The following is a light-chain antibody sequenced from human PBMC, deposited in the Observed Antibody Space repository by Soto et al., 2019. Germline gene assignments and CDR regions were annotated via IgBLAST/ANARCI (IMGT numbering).Light chain of an antibody. Sequence: QSALPQPASGSGSPGQSGTISCTGTSSDVGGCNYVSWYQQHPGKAPKLMIYEVSKRPSGVPDRFSGSKSGNTASLTVSGLQAEDEADYYCSSYAGSNNFGVYVFGPGTKVTVL. CDR1: SSDVGGCNY. V-gene: IGLV2-8*01. J-gene: IGLJ1*01. CDR2: EVS. CDR3: SSYAGSNNFGVYV.